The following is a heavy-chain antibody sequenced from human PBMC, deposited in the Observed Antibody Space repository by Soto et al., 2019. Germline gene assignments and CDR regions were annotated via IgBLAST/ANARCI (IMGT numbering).Heavy chain of an antibody. CDR2: ISGSGGST. V-gene: IGHV3-23*01. J-gene: IGHJ4*02. CDR3: AKDIYDSSGYYPGGADY. CDR1: GFTFSSYA. D-gene: IGHD3-22*01. Sequence: EVQLLESGGGLVQPGGSLRLSCAASGFTFSSYAMSWVRQAPGKGLEWVSAISGSGGSTYYADSVKGRFTISRDNSKNTLYLQMKSLRAEDTAVYYCAKDIYDSSGYYPGGADYWGQGTLVTVSS.